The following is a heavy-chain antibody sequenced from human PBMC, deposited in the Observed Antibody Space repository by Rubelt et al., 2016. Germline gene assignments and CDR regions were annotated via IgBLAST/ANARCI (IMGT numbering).Heavy chain of an antibody. Sequence: QAPGQRLELMGWINAANGNTKYSQKFQGRVTITRDTSASTAQLELSSLTSEDTALYYCARDLVVVTAYYFFDHWGQGTPLTVSS. V-gene: IGHV1-3*01. J-gene: IGHJ4*02. CDR2: INAANGNT. D-gene: IGHD2-21*02. CDR3: ARDLVVVTAYYFFDH.